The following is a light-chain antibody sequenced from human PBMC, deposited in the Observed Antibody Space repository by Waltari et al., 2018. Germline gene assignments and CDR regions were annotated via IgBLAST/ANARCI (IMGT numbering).Light chain of an antibody. CDR1: QSLVHSDGTTY. V-gene: IGKV2-30*02. Sequence: DVVMTQSPLSLPVTLGQPASISCRSSQSLVHSDGTTYLSWCQQRPGQSPRRLIYKVSNRDSGVPDRFSGSGSGTDFTLKISRVEAEDIAIYYCMQGIHWPRSFGQGTKVEIE. J-gene: IGKJ1*01. CDR2: KVS. CDR3: MQGIHWPRS.